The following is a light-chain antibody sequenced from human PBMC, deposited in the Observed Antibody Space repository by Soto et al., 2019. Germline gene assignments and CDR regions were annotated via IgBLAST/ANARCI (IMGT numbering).Light chain of an antibody. J-gene: IGKJ1*01. CDR1: QSISSW. Sequence: DIQMTQSPSTLSASVGDRVIITCRASQSISSWLAWYQQKPGKAHDLLIYRESTLKTGIPSRFSGSGSGTEFTLTISSLQPDDFATYYCQQYDRASWTFGPGTKVEIK. CDR2: RES. CDR3: QQYDRASWT. V-gene: IGKV1-5*03.